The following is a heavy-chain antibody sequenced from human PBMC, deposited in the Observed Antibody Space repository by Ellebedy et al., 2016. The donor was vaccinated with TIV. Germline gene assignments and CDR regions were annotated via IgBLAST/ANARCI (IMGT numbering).Heavy chain of an antibody. Sequence: GESLKISXAASGFTLSNYTMHWVRQAPGMGLDLVALISCDGSKKYFAESAKGRFTISRDNSKNTLYLQLNSLRGEDTAVFYCAREQWDPLTPFGFDYWGQGTLVTVSS. CDR2: ISCDGSKK. CDR1: GFTLSNYT. D-gene: IGHD1-26*01. J-gene: IGHJ4*02. V-gene: IGHV3-30-3*01. CDR3: AREQWDPLTPFGFDY.